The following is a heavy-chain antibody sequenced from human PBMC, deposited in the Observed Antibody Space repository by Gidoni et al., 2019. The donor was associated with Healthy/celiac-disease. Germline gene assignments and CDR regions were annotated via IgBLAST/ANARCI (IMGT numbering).Heavy chain of an antibody. CDR2: INHSGST. Sequence: QVQLQQWGAGLLKPSETLSLTCAVYGGSFSGYYWSWIRQPPGTGLEWIGEINHSGSTNYNPSLKSRVTISVDTSKNQFSLKLSSVTAADTAVYYCARGGAGYYYYYGMDVWGQGTTVTVSS. CDR1: GGSFSGYY. J-gene: IGHJ6*02. D-gene: IGHD3-16*01. CDR3: ARGGAGYYYYYGMDV. V-gene: IGHV4-34*01.